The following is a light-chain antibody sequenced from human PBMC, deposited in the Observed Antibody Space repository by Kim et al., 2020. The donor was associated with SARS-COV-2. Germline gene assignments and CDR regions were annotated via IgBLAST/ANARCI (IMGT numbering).Light chain of an antibody. CDR3: QHRSDWWT. J-gene: IGKJ1*01. Sequence: LSPGERATRSCRASQSLSSDLAWYQQKPGQAPRLLIYDASNRATGIPARFSGSGSGTDFTLTISSLEPDDFAVYYCQHRSDWWTFGQGTKVDIK. CDR2: DAS. CDR1: QSLSSD. V-gene: IGKV3-11*01.